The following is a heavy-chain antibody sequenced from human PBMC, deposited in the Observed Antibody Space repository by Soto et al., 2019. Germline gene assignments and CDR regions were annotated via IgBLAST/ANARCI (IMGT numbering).Heavy chain of an antibody. Sequence: SETLSLTCTVSGGSVSSGSYYWSWIRQPPGKGLEWIGYIYYSGSTNYNPSLKSRVTISVDTSKNQFSLKLSSVTAADTAVYYCAREGGDYGDSDAFDIWGQGTMVTVSS. CDR3: AREGGDYGDSDAFDI. V-gene: IGHV4-61*01. D-gene: IGHD4-17*01. CDR2: IYYSGST. J-gene: IGHJ3*02. CDR1: GGSVSSGSYY.